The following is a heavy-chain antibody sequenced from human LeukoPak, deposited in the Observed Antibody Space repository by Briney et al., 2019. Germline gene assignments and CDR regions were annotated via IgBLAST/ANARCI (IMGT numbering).Heavy chain of an antibody. D-gene: IGHD1-26*01. V-gene: IGHV4-39*07. CDR1: GGSISSSSYY. CDR2: IYYSGST. Sequence: SETLSLTCTVSGGSISSSSYYWGWIRQPPGKGLEWIGIIYYSGSTYYNPSLKSRVTISVDTSKNQFSLKLSSVTAADTAVYYCVWDDDAFDIWGQGTMVTVSS. CDR3: VWDDDAFDI. J-gene: IGHJ3*02.